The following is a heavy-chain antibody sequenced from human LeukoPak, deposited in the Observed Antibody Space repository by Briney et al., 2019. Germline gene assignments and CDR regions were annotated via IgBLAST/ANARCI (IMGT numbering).Heavy chain of an antibody. CDR3: ARGLTTTFKWYFDL. CDR2: ISSSGSTI. CDR1: GFTFSSYE. Sequence: GGSLRLSCAASGFTFSSYEMNWVRQAPGKGLEWVSYISSSGSTIYYADSVKGGFTISRDNAKNSLYLQMNSLRAEDMAVYYCARGLTTTFKWYFDLWGRGTLVTVSS. J-gene: IGHJ2*01. V-gene: IGHV3-48*03. D-gene: IGHD5-24*01.